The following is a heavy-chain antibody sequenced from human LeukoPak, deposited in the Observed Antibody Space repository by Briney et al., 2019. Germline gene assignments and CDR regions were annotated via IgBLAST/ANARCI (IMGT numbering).Heavy chain of an antibody. J-gene: IGHJ4*02. V-gene: IGHV3-15*01. CDR1: GFTFSNAW. CDR2: IKSKTDGGTT. D-gene: IGHD1-26*01. Sequence: PGGSLRPSCAASGFTFSNAWMSWVRQAPGKGLEWVGRIKSKTDGGTTDYAAPVKGRFTISRDDSKNTLYLQMNSLKTEDTAVYYCTTGIVGAIVADYWGQGTLVTVSS. CDR3: TTGIVGAIVADY.